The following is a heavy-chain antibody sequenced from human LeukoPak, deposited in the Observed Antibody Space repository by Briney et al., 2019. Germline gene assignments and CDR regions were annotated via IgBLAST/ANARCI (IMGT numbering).Heavy chain of an antibody. CDR2: IKQDGSEK. D-gene: IGHD2-2*01. V-gene: IGHV3-7*01. J-gene: IGHJ4*02. CDR1: GFPFSRFY. CDR3: ARDLTDIVVVPAAIHFDY. Sequence: GGSLRLSCAVSGFPFSRFYMSWIRQAPGKGLEWVANIKQDGSEKYYVDSVKCRFTISRDNAKNSLYLQMNSLRAEGTAVYYCARDLTDIVVVPAAIHFDYWGQGTLVTVSS.